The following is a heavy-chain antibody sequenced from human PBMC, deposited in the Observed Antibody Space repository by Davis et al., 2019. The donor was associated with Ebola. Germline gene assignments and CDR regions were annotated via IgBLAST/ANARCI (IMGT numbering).Heavy chain of an antibody. Sequence: MPSETLSLTCTVSGGSISSYYWSWIRQPPGKGLEWIGYIYYSGSTNYNPSLKSRVTISVDTSKDQFSLKLSSVTATDTAVYYCARGHARRIAARPFWFDPWGQGTLVTVSS. J-gene: IGHJ5*02. CDR2: IYYSGST. V-gene: IGHV4-59*01. CDR3: ARGHARRIAARPFWFDP. D-gene: IGHD6-6*01. CDR1: GGSISSYY.